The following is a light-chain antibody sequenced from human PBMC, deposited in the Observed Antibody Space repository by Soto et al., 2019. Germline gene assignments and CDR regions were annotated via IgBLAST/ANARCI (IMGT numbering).Light chain of an antibody. Sequence: QSVLTQPPSVSGSPGQWVTISCTGTSCNIGAGYDVHWYEQLPGTAPKLLIYGISNRPSGVPDRFSGSKSGTSDSLAITGLQAEDEADYYCQSYESSLSGVVFGGGTKLTVL. CDR3: QSYESSLSGVV. V-gene: IGLV1-40*01. CDR2: GIS. CDR1: SCNIGAGYD. J-gene: IGLJ2*01.